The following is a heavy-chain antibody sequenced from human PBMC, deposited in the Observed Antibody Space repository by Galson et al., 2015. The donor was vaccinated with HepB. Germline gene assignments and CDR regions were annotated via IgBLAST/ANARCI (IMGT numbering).Heavy chain of an antibody. CDR2: ISSRSSTI. CDR3: AKELLVGIPKSNARPAFSYYALDV. J-gene: IGHJ6*02. D-gene: IGHD3-16*02. CDR1: GFNFGDYS. V-gene: IGHV3-48*01. Sequence: SLRLSCAASGFNFGDYSMNWVRQAPGKGLEWVSYISSRSSTIYYADSVKGRFTISRDNSKNTLYLQMDSLRTEDTAVYYCAKELLVGIPKSNARPAFSYYALDVWGPGTTVTVSS.